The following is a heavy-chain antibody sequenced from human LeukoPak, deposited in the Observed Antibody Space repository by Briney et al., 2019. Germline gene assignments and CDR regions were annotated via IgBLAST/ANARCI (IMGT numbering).Heavy chain of an antibody. D-gene: IGHD3-22*01. Sequence: GSLKLSCRASGYTISSYGMHWVRQAPGKGLEWVAVMSSDGSNKYHADSVQGRFTITRDNSNNTLYLQMNSLRTDDTAVYYCARDKIGSSVPFDYWGQGTLVTVST. CDR3: ARDKIGSSVPFDY. CDR2: MSSDGSNK. J-gene: IGHJ4*02. CDR1: GYTISSYG. V-gene: IGHV3-30*03.